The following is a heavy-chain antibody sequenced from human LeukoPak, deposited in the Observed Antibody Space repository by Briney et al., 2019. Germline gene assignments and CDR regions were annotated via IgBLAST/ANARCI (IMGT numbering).Heavy chain of an antibody. CDR3: GYTNNFYH. CDR2: IKHDGREK. D-gene: IGHD3-16*02. CDR1: GLTFSGQW. J-gene: IGHJ4*02. Sequence: PGGSLRLPCVASGLTFSGQWLNWVREAPGQGLEWVANIKHDGREKYYVDSVKGRFTISRDDGQNSLSLHMNSVRAEDTAVYYCGYTNNFYHWGQGALVVVSA. V-gene: IGHV3-7*01.